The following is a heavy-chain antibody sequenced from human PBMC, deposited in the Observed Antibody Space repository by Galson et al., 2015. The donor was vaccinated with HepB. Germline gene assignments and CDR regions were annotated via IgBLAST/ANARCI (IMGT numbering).Heavy chain of an antibody. V-gene: IGHV1-18*04. CDR1: GYTFTSYG. Sequence: SVKVSCKASGYTFTSYGISWVRQAPGQGLEWMGWISAYNGNTNYAQKLQGRVTMTTDTSTSTAYMELRSLRSDDTAVYYCARSRSTRYYYDISGDAFDIWGQGTMVTVSS. CDR2: ISAYNGNT. CDR3: ARSRSTRYYYDISGDAFDI. D-gene: IGHD3-22*01. J-gene: IGHJ3*02.